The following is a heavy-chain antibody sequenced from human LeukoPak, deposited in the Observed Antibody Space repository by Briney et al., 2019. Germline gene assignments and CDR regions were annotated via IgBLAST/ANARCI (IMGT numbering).Heavy chain of an antibody. Sequence: SETLSLTCTVSGGSISSSSYYWGWIRQPPGKGLEWIGSISYSGSTYYNPSLKSRITISVDTSKNHFSLKLSSVAAADTAVYFCARQGSGGRALDYWGQGTLVTVSS. CDR2: ISYSGST. V-gene: IGHV4-39*01. CDR1: GGSISSSSYY. J-gene: IGHJ4*02. CDR3: ARQGSGGRALDY. D-gene: IGHD6-19*01.